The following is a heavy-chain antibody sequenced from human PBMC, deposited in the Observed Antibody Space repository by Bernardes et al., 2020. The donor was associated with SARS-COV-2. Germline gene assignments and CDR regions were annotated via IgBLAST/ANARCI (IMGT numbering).Heavy chain of an antibody. J-gene: IGHJ4*02. D-gene: IGHD3-22*01. CDR2: IYPGHSDT. V-gene: IGHV5-51*01. CDR1: GYSLNSYW. Sequence: CKGSGYSLNSYWIGWVRQMPGTGLEWMGIIYPGHSDTRYSPSFQGQVTISADKSISTAYLQWSSLKASDTAMYYCARQSSYYYDSSGFNPVDYWGQGTLVTGSS. CDR3: ARQSSYYYDSSGFNPVDY.